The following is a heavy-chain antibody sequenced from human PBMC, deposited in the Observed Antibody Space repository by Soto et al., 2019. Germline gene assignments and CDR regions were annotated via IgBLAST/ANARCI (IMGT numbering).Heavy chain of an antibody. CDR2: ISWNSGSI. J-gene: IGHJ4*02. CDR3: ANDLYGSGSYYNSRPSNVIDY. Sequence: EVQLVESGGGLVQPGRSLRLSCAASGFTFDDYAMHWVRQAPGKGLEWVPGISWNSGSIGYADSVKGRFTISRDNAKNSLYFQMNSLRAEDTALYYCANDLYGSGSYYNSRPSNVIDYWGQGTLDTVSS. V-gene: IGHV3-9*01. D-gene: IGHD3-10*01. CDR1: GFTFDDYA.